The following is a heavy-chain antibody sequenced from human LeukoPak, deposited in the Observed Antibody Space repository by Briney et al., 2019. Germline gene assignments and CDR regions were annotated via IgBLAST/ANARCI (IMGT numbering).Heavy chain of an antibody. V-gene: IGHV4-30-2*01. Sequence: PSETLSLTCTVSGGSISSGGFYWNWIRQPPGESLEWIGYIYQSGSTYYNPSLKSRVTMSLDRSKNQFSLRLTSVTAADTAVYYCARDQVRSLQPGSYDSWGQGILVTVSS. CDR2: IYQSGST. J-gene: IGHJ4*02. D-gene: IGHD3-10*01. CDR1: GGSISSGGFY. CDR3: ARDQVRSLQPGSYDS.